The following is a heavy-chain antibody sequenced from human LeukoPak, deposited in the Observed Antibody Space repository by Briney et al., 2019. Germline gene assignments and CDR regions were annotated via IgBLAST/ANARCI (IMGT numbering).Heavy chain of an antibody. CDR3: MRPFDFWSGVSADDY. D-gene: IGHD3-3*01. Sequence: PGGSLRLSCAASGFVFGTLTMSWVRQAPGKGLEWVASITNSGTYTQYADPVKGRFTVSRDNTKNVLYLQMNSLTVEDTATYYCMRPFDFWSGVSADDYWGQGTLVAVSS. CDR2: ITNSGTYT. J-gene: IGHJ4*02. V-gene: IGHV3-21*04. CDR1: GFVFGTLT.